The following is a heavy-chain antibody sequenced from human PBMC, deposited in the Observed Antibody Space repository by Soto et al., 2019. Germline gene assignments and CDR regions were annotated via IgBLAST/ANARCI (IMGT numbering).Heavy chain of an antibody. D-gene: IGHD3-22*01. J-gene: IGHJ4*02. CDR3: ARDGGYYDSSGYPDY. V-gene: IGHV3-30-3*01. Sequence: GGSLRLSCAASGFTFSSYAMHWVRQAPGKGLEWVAVISYDGSNKYYADSVKGRFTISRDNSKNTLYLQMNSLRAEDTAVYYCARDGGYYDSSGYPDYWGQGTLVTVSS. CDR1: GFTFSSYA. CDR2: ISYDGSNK.